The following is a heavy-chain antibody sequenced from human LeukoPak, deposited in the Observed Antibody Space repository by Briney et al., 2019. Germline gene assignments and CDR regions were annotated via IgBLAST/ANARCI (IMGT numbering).Heavy chain of an antibody. D-gene: IGHD3-22*01. CDR3: ARLVRTYYYDSSGYYWDY. CDR1: GGSISSSNW. V-gene: IGHV4-4*02. Sequence: SGTLSLTCAVSGGSISSSNWWSWVRQPPGKGLEWIGEIYHSGSTNYNPSLKSRVTISVDKSKNQFSLKLSSVTAADTAVYYCARLVRTYYYDSSGYYWDYWGQGTLVTVSS. CDR2: IYHSGST. J-gene: IGHJ4*02.